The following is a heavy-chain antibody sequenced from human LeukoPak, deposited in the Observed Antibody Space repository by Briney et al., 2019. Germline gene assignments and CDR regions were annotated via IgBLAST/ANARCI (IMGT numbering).Heavy chain of an antibody. Sequence: GGSLRLSCAASGFTFSSYAMHWVRQAPGKGLEYVSAISSNGGSTYYANSVKGRFTISRDNSKNTLYLQMGSLRAEDMAVYYCAIGSSHSLYSSSSLDYWGQGTLVTVSS. J-gene: IGHJ4*02. CDR1: GFTFSSYA. CDR2: ISSNGGST. CDR3: AIGSSHSLYSSSSLDY. D-gene: IGHD6-6*01. V-gene: IGHV3-64*01.